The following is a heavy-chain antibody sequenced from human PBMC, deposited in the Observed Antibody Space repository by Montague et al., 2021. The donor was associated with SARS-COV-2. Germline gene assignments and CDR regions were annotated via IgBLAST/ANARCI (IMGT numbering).Heavy chain of an antibody. V-gene: IGHV3-53*01. Sequence: SLRLSCAASGFAVSSDYMSWVRQAPGKGLEWVSVIYSGGSTYYADSVKGRFSISRDNSKNTLYIQMNSLRAEDTAVYYCARIPYGDVIWGQGTLVTVSS. CDR1: GFAVSSDY. CDR2: IYSGGST. D-gene: IGHD2-21*01. J-gene: IGHJ4*02. CDR3: ARIPYGDVI.